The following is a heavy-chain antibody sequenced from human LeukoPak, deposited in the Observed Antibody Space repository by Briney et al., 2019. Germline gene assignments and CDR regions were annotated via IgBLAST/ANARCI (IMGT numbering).Heavy chain of an antibody. CDR2: IYPGDSDT. V-gene: IGHV5-51*01. D-gene: IGHD6-19*01. CDR1: GYSFTSYW. J-gene: IGHJ4*02. CDR3: ARIKEQWLAYFDY. Sequence: GESLKISCKGSGYSFTSYWIGWVRQMPGKGLEWMGIIYPGDSDTRYSPSLQGQVTISADKSISTAYLQWSSLKASDTAMYYCARIKEQWLAYFDYWGQGTLVTVSS.